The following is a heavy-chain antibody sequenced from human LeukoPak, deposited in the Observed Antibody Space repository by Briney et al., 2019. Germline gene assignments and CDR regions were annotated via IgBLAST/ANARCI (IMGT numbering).Heavy chain of an antibody. D-gene: IGHD3-16*01. CDR2: ISWNGGSI. CDR1: GFTFDDYA. J-gene: IGHJ6*04. V-gene: IGHV3-9*01. CDR3: AKNLGAYYYYYGMDV. Sequence: GGSLRLSCAASGFTFDDYAMHWVRPAPGKGLEWVSGISWNGGSIGYADSVKGRFTISRDNAKNSLYLQMNSLRAEDTALYYCAKNLGAYYYYYGMDVWGEGTTVTVPS.